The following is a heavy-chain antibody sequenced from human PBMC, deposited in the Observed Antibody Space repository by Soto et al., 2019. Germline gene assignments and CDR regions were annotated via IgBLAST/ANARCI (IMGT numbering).Heavy chain of an antibody. CDR2: ISAYNGNT. J-gene: IGHJ4*02. CDR3: ARAADYYDSSGYYFNY. Sequence: ASVKVSCKASGYTFTSYGISWVRQAPGQGLEWMGWISAYNGNTNYAQKLQGRVTMTTDTSTSTAYMELRSLRADDTAVYYCARAADYYDSSGYYFNYWGQGTLVTVSS. CDR1: GYTFTSYG. D-gene: IGHD3-22*01. V-gene: IGHV1-18*04.